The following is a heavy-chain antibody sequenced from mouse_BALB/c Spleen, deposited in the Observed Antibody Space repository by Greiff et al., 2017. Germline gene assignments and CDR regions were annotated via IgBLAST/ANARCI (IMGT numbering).Heavy chain of an antibody. J-gene: IGHJ3*01. D-gene: IGHD1-1*01. V-gene: IGHV2-6-2*01. CDR1: GFSLTSYG. CDR3: ARGKNYGTGFAY. CDR2: IWSDGST. Sequence: QVQLQQSGPDLVAPSQSLSITCTVSGFSLTSYGVHWVRQPPGKGLEWLVVIWSDGSTTYNSALKSRLSISKDNSKSQVFLKMNSLQTDDTAMYYCARGKNYGTGFAYWGQGTLVTVSA.